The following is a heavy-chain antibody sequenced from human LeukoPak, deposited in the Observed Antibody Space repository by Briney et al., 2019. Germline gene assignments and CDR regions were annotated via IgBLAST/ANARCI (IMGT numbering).Heavy chain of an antibody. V-gene: IGHV4-34*01. J-gene: IGHJ4*02. CDR2: INHSGST. Sequence: SETLSLTCAVYGGSFSGYYWSWIRQPPGKGLEWIGEINHSGSTNYNPSLKSRVTISVDTSKNQFSLKLSSVTAADTAVYYCARGGGYSYGYIDYWGQGTLVTVSS. CDR3: ARGGGYSYGYIDY. D-gene: IGHD5-18*01. CDR1: GGSFSGYY.